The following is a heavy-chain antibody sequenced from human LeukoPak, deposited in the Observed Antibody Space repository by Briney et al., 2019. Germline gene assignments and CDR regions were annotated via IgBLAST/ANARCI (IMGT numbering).Heavy chain of an antibody. CDR3: ARADNWQSGGA. CDR2: INSDGSYT. J-gene: IGHJ5*02. CDR1: EFGFSNYW. D-gene: IGHD1-1*01. Sequence: GGSLRLSFLAFEFGFSNYWRYWGRQLPGKGLVWVSRINSDGSYTDYADSAKGRFTISRDNAKDTLYLQMNSLRADDTAVYYCARADNWQSGGAWGQGTLVTVSS. V-gene: IGHV3-74*01.